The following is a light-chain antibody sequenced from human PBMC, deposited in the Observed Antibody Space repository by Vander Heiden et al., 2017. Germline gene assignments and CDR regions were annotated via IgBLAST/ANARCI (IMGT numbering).Light chain of an antibody. J-gene: IGLJ3*02. CDR3: LLYYGNAQSWV. CDR2: STT. CDR1: TGAVTRCYY. V-gene: IGLV7-43*01. Sequence: QTVVSQEPSLTVSPGGTVTPTFASSTGAVTRCYYPNCLQQNPGQAPRALIYSTTNKHSWTPARFSGSLLGGKAALTLSGVQPEDEADYYCLLYYGNAQSWVFGGGTKLTVL.